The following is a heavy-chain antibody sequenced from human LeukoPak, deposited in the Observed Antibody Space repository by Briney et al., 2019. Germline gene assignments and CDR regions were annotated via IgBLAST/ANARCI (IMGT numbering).Heavy chain of an antibody. D-gene: IGHD3-9*01. Sequence: PGGSLRLSCAASGFTFSSYAMHWVRQAPGKGLEWVGRIKSKTDGGTTDYAAPVKGRFTISRDDSKNTLYLQMNSLKTEDTAVYYCTTPIAPSYYDILTGYYRWGQGTLVTVSS. CDR2: IKSKTDGGTT. CDR1: GFTFSSYA. J-gene: IGHJ4*02. V-gene: IGHV3-15*01. CDR3: TTPIAPSYYDILTGYYR.